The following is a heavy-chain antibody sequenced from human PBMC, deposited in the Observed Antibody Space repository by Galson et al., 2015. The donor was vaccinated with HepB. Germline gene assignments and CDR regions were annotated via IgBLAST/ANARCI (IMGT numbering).Heavy chain of an antibody. CDR3: ASGCSSTSCYGYYYYGMDV. J-gene: IGHJ6*02. Sequence: SVKVSCKASGFTFTSSAMQWVRQARGQRLEWIGWIVVGSGNTNYAQKFQGRVTITADKSTSTAYMELSSLRSEDTAVYYCASGCSSTSCYGYYYYGMDVWGQGTTVTVSS. D-gene: IGHD2-2*01. V-gene: IGHV1-58*02. CDR1: GFTFTSSA. CDR2: IVVGSGNT.